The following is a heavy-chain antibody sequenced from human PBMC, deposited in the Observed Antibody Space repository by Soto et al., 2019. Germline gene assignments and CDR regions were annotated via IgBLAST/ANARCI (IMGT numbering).Heavy chain of an antibody. V-gene: IGHV1-2*04. Sequence: ASVKVSCKASGYTFTGYYMHWVRKAPGQGLEWMGWINPNSGGTNYAQKFQGWVTMTRDTSISTAYMELSRLRSDDTAVYYCAREPGYCSSTSCYTSAEYFQHWGQGTLVTVSS. D-gene: IGHD2-2*02. CDR2: INPNSGGT. CDR1: GYTFTGYY. J-gene: IGHJ1*01. CDR3: AREPGYCSSTSCYTSAEYFQH.